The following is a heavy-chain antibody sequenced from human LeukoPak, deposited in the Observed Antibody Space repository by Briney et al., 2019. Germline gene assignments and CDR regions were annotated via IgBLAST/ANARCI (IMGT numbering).Heavy chain of an antibody. V-gene: IGHV3-23*01. Sequence: GGSLRLSCAASGFTFRGYAMSWVRQAPGKGLEWVSAISGSGGSTYYADSVKGRFTISRDNSKNTLYLQMNSLRAEDTAVYYCAKVRMITTIAYDAFDIWGQGTMVTVSS. J-gene: IGHJ3*02. CDR2: ISGSGGST. CDR3: AKVRMITTIAYDAFDI. D-gene: IGHD3-22*01. CDR1: GFTFRGYA.